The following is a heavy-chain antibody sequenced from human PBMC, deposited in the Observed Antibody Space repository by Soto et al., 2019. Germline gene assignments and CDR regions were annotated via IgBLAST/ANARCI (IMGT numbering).Heavy chain of an antibody. CDR1: GYSFTRYW. Sequence: PGESLKISCKGSGYSFTRYWIGWVRQMPGKGLEWMGIIYPGDSDTRYSPSFQGQVTISADKSISTAYLQWSSLKASDTAMYYCARHESTYGSGSYYNIDPWGQGTLVTVSS. J-gene: IGHJ5*02. D-gene: IGHD3-10*01. V-gene: IGHV5-51*01. CDR3: ARHESTYGSGSYYNIDP. CDR2: IYPGDSDT.